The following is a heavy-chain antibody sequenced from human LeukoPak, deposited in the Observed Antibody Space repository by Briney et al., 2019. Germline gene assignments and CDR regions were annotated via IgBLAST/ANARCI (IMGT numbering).Heavy chain of an antibody. V-gene: IGHV1-2*02. CDR3: ARVVLGYSSSWYRFGNAFDI. CDR2: INPNSGGT. J-gene: IGHJ3*02. D-gene: IGHD6-13*01. Sequence: ASVKVSCKASGYTFTGYYMHWVRQAPGQGLEWMGWINPNSGGTNYAQKFQGRVTMTRDTSISTAYMELSRLRSDDTAVYYCARVVLGYSSSWYRFGNAFDIWGQGTMVTVSS. CDR1: GYTFTGYY.